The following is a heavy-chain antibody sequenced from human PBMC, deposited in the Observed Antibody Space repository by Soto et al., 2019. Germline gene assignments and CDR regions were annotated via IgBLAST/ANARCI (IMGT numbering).Heavy chain of an antibody. CDR2: IYYSGST. D-gene: IGHD5-18*01. V-gene: IGHV4-59*01. J-gene: IGHJ4*02. Sequence: SETLSLTCTVSGGSISSYYWSWIRQPPGKGLEWIGYIYYSGSTNYNPSLKSRVTISVDTSKNQFSLKLSSVTAADTAVYYCARGVDTAIDYWGQGTLVTVSS. CDR1: GGSISSYY. CDR3: ARGVDTAIDY.